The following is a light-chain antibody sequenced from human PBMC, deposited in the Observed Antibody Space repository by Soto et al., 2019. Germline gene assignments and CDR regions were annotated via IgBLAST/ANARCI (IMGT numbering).Light chain of an antibody. CDR2: DVS. CDR1: SSDFGSYNY. Sequence: QSVLTQPRSVSGSPGQSVTISCTGTSSDFGSYNYVSWYQHHPGKAPKLMIYDVSERPSGVPDRFSGSKSGNTASLTISGLQAEDEADYYCCSHAGTFYVFGTGTKVTVL. J-gene: IGLJ1*01. CDR3: CSHAGTFYV. V-gene: IGLV2-11*01.